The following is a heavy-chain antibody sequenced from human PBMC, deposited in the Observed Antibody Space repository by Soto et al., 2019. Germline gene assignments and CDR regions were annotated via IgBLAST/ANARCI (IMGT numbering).Heavy chain of an antibody. Sequence: QVQLVQSGAEVKKPGASVKVSCKASGYTFTSYAMHWVRQAPGQRLEWMGWINAGNGNTKYSQKFQGRVTITRDTSXXXXXXXLXSXXXXDTAVYYCAXGPGGPDGPGDYWGQGTLVTVSS. D-gene: IGHD2-15*01. V-gene: IGHV1-3*01. CDR3: AXGPGGPDGPGDY. J-gene: IGHJ4*02. CDR1: GYTFTSYA. CDR2: INAGNGNT.